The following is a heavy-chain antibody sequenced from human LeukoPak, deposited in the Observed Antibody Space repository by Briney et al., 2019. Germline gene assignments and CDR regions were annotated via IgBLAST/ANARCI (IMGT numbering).Heavy chain of an antibody. CDR3: ARHSTSSDSYNWFDS. Sequence: SETLSLTCTVSGGSISSYYWSWIRQPAGKGLEWIGRIYTSGSTNYNPSLKSRVTMSVDTSKNQFSLKLSSLTAADTSVYYCARHSTSSDSYNWFDSWGQGTLVTVSS. D-gene: IGHD6-6*01. CDR1: GGSISSYY. J-gene: IGHJ5*01. V-gene: IGHV4-4*07. CDR2: IYTSGST.